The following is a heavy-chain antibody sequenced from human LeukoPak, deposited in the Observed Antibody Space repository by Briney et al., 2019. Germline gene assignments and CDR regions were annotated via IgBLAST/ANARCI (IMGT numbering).Heavy chain of an antibody. D-gene: IGHD2-21*02. Sequence: SVTVSCQASGGTFSSYTISWVRQAPGQGPEWMARITPLLGIIKYSQTFQGRVTVTADKFTNTVYMELSSLRSEDTAVYYCAREEGGYCGGDCYPLAFDLWGRGTLVTVSS. J-gene: IGHJ4*02. CDR1: GGTFSSYT. CDR2: ITPLLGII. V-gene: IGHV1-69*04. CDR3: AREEGGYCGGDCYPLAFDL.